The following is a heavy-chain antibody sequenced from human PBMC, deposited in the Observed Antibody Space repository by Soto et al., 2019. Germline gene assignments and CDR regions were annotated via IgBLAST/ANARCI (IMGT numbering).Heavy chain of an antibody. J-gene: IGHJ6*02. CDR2: INPGGGSA. V-gene: IGHV1-46*01. Sequence: QVDLVQSGAEVKKPGASVTISCKASGSAITRYYIHWVRQAPGRGLEWMGIINPGGGSASYAQKFQDRVTIDKDTSTGTVYMDLRSLRTEDTAVYYCARDTSGCSLNGFDVWGQGTTVNVSS. D-gene: IGHD6-19*01. CDR3: ARDTSGCSLNGFDV. CDR1: GSAITRYY.